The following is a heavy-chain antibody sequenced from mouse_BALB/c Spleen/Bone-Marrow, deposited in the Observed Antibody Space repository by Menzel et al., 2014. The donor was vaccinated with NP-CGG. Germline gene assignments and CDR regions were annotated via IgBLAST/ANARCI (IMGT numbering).Heavy chain of an antibody. CDR1: GFDFXRYW. CDR3: AREWDWYFDV. V-gene: IGHV4-1*02. CDR2: INPDSSTI. J-gene: IGHJ1*01. D-gene: IGHD1-3*01. Sequence: VQLQQSGGGLVQPGGSLKLSCAASGFDFXRYWMSWVRQAPGKGLEWIGEINPDSSTINYTPSLKDKFIISRDNAKNTLCLQMSKVRSEDTALYDCAREWDWYFDVWGAGTTVTVSS.